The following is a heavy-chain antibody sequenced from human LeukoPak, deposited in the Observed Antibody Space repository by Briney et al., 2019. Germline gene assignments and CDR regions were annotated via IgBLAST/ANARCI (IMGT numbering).Heavy chain of an antibody. D-gene: IGHD3-10*02. V-gene: IGHV4-59*01. Sequence: SETLSLTCTVSGGSTSSYYWSWIRQPPGKGLEWIGYIYYSGSTNYNPSLKSRVTISVDTSKNQFSLKLSSVTAADTAVYYCAMFRGYFDYWGQGTLVTVSS. CDR3: AMFRGYFDY. J-gene: IGHJ4*02. CDR1: GGSTSSYY. CDR2: IYYSGST.